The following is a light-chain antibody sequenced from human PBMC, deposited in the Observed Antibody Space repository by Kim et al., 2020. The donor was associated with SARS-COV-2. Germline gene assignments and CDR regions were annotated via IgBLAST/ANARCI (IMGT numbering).Light chain of an antibody. V-gene: IGLV3-25*03. CDR1: ALPKQY. CDR2: KDS. Sequence: SYELTQLPSVSVSPGQTARITCSGDALPKQYAYWYQQKPGQAPVLVIYKDSERPSGIPERFSGSSSGTTVTLTISGVQAEDEADYYCQSADSSGTYPDWVFGGGTQLTVL. J-gene: IGLJ3*02. CDR3: QSADSSGTYPDWV.